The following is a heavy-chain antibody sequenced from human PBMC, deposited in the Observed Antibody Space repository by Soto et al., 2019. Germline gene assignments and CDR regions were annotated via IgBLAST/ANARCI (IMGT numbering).Heavy chain of an antibody. V-gene: IGHV5-51*01. CDR1: GYSFTSDW. J-gene: IGHJ6*01. CDR2: IYPGDSDT. CDR3: ARHTTGVWSGYLAPMDV. D-gene: IGHD3-3*01. Sequence: GESLKISCKGSGYSFTSDWIGWVRQMPGKGLEWMGIIYPGDSDTRYSPSFQGQVTISADKSISTAYLQWSSLKASDTAMYYCARHTTGVWSGYLAPMDVWGQGTTVTVSS.